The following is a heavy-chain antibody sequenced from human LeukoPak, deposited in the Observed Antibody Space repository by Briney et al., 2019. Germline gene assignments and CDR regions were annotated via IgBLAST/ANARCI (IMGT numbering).Heavy chain of an antibody. CDR2: INYSGST. J-gene: IGHJ5*02. Sequence: PSETLFLTCTVYGGSTRSNYCGSIRQPPGKGLEWIGYINYSGSTNYNPSLKSRVTISVDTSKNQFSLKVTSVTAADTGVYYCAGGSDRPTLAWFDPWGQGTMVTVSS. D-gene: IGHD2-15*01. V-gene: IGHV4-59*01. CDR1: GGSTRSNY. CDR3: AGGSDRPTLAWFDP.